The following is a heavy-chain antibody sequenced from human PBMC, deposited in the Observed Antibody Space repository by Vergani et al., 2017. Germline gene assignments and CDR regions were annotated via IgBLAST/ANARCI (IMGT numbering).Heavy chain of an antibody. CDR2: INHSGST. CDR3: ARGRMDV. V-gene: IGHV4-34*01. Sequence: QVQLQQWGAGLLKPSETLSLTCAVYGGSFSGDYWSWIRQPPGKGLEWIGEINHSGSTNYNPSLKSRVTISVDTSKNQFSLKLSSVTAADSAVYYCARGRMDVWGKGTTVTVSS. J-gene: IGHJ6*04. CDR1: GGSFSGDY.